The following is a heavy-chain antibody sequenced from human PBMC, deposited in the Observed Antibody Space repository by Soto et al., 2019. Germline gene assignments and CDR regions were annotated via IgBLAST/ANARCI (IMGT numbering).Heavy chain of an antibody. CDR1: GFTFSSYA. V-gene: IGHV3-30-3*01. Sequence: QVQLVESGGGVVQPGRSLRLSCAASGFTFSSYAMHWVRQAPGKGLEWVAVISYDGSNKYYADSVKGRFTISRDNSKNTLYLQMNSMRAEDTAVYYCAREYCSGGSGSLFQHWGQGTLVTVSS. J-gene: IGHJ1*01. CDR3: AREYCSGGSGSLFQH. CDR2: ISYDGSNK. D-gene: IGHD2-15*01.